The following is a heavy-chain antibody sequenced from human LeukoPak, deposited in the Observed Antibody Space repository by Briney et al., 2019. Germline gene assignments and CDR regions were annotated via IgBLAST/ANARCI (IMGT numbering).Heavy chain of an antibody. V-gene: IGHV1-2*02. CDR2: INPNSGGT. D-gene: IGHD3-10*01. Sequence: ASVKVSCKASGYTFTGYYMHWVRQAPGQGLEWMGWINPNSGGTNYAQKFQGRVTMTEDTSTDTAYMELSSLRSEDTAAYYCATVVTMVRGVTPYYYYGMDVWGQGTTVTVSS. CDR3: ATVVTMVRGVTPYYYYGMDV. CDR1: GYTFTGYY. J-gene: IGHJ6*02.